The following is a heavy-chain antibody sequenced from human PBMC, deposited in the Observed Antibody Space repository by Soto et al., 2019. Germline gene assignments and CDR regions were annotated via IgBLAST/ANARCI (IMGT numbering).Heavy chain of an antibody. Sequence: GGSLRLSCAASGFTFSSYGMHWVRQAPGKGLEWVAVISYDGSNKYYADSVKGRFTISRDNSKNTLYLQMNSLRAEDTAVYYCAKDTHSSGWYPRYYYYGMDVWGQGTTVTVSS. CDR2: ISYDGSNK. V-gene: IGHV3-30*18. CDR1: GFTFSSYG. J-gene: IGHJ6*02. CDR3: AKDTHSSGWYPRYYYYGMDV. D-gene: IGHD6-19*01.